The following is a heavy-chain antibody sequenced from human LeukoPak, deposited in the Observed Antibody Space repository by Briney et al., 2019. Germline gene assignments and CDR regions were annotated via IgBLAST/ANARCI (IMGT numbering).Heavy chain of an antibody. V-gene: IGHV3-30-3*01. CDR2: ISYDGSNK. CDR3: ARDKLWFGELFKGDWFDP. D-gene: IGHD3-10*01. J-gene: IGHJ5*02. CDR1: GFTFSSYA. Sequence: GGSLRLSCAASGFTFSSYAMHWVRQAPGKGLEWVAVISYDGSNKYYADSVKGRFTISRDNSKNTLYLQMNSLRAEDTAVYYCARDKLWFGELFKGDWFDPWGQGTLVTVSS.